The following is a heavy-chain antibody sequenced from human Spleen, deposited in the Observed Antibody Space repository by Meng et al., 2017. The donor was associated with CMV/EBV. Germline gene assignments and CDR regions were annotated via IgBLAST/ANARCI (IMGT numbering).Heavy chain of an antibody. Sequence: GESLKISCGDSGLSFRGYGIHWVRQPPGKGLEWGAVISHDGRKKFYADSLEGRFTIPGDKSGNTLFLQMNSLRSEDTAVYYCARDLITAYGYGSSPLGFWGQGTLVIVSS. CDR3: ARDLITAYGYGSSPLGF. D-gene: IGHD3-10*01. V-gene: IGHV3-30*04. J-gene: IGHJ4*02. CDR1: GLSFRGYG. CDR2: ISHDGRKK.